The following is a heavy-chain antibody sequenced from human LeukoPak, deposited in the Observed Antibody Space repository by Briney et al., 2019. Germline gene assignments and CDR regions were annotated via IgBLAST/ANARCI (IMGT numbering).Heavy chain of an antibody. CDR3: ARDAMGVGNY. CDR1: GYTFTSYA. V-gene: IGHV1-46*01. D-gene: IGHD3-16*01. Sequence: GASVKVSCKASGYTFTSYAMHWVRQAPGQRLEWMGMINPSSGNTSHAQNFQGRVTLTSDTSTSTVYMDLSSLNSEDTAVYYCARDAMGVGNYWGQGTLVTVSS. J-gene: IGHJ4*02. CDR2: INPSSGNT.